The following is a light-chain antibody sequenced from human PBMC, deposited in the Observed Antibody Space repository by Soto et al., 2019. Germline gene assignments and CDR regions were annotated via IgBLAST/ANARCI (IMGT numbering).Light chain of an antibody. Sequence: PGERATLSCRASQSVSTHLAWYQQKPGQAPKLLIYAASTRVTGISARFRGSGSGTEFSLTISSLQSEDFGIYYCLQYNDWPVYTFGQGTNVEVK. V-gene: IGKV3-15*01. CDR1: QSVSTH. CDR3: LQYNDWPVYT. J-gene: IGKJ2*01. CDR2: AAS.